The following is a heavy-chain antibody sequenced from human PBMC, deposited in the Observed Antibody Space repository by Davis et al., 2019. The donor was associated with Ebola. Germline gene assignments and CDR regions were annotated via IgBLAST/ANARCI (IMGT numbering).Heavy chain of an antibody. V-gene: IGHV3-66*01. CDR1: GFTVSNNY. CDR3: AKASRYSSDFDY. J-gene: IGHJ4*02. CDR2: IYSGGTP. D-gene: IGHD6-25*01. Sequence: GESLKISCAASGFTVSNNYMSWVRQAPGKGLEWVSTIYSGGTPYYADSVMGRFTISRDNSKNTLHLEMNSLRAEDTAVYYCAKASRYSSDFDYWGQGILVTVSS.